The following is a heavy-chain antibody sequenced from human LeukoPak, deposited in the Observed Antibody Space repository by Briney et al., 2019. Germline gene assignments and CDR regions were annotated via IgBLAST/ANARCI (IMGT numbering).Heavy chain of an antibody. Sequence: PGGSLRLSCAASGFTFSSYSMNWVRQAPGKGLEWVSSISSSSSYIYYADSVKGRFTISRDNAKNSLYLQMNSLRAEDTAVYYCAGGSFLGWYDYFDYWGQGTLVTVSS. J-gene: IGHJ4*02. V-gene: IGHV3-21*01. CDR1: GFTFSSYS. CDR2: ISSSSSYI. CDR3: AGGSFLGWYDYFDY. D-gene: IGHD6-19*01.